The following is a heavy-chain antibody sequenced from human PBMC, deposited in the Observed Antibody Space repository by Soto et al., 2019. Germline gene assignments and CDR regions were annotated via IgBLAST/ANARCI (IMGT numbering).Heavy chain of an antibody. V-gene: IGHV1-18*04. CDR2: ISAYNGNT. CDR3: ATQRWGNDDHGGNSGGILDY. CDR1: GYTFTSYG. J-gene: IGHJ4*02. D-gene: IGHD4-17*01. Sequence: ASVKVSCKASGYTFTSYGISWVRQAPGQGLEWMGWISAYNGNTNYAQKLQGRVTMTTDTSTSTAYMELRSLRSDDTAVYYCATQRWGNDDHGGNSGGILDYWGQGTLVTVYS.